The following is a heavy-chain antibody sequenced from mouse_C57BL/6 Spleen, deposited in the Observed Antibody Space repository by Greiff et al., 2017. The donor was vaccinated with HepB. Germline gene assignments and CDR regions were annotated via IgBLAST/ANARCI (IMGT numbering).Heavy chain of an antibody. CDR1: GYSITSGYY. V-gene: IGHV3-6*01. Sequence: EVKLMESGPGLVKPSQSLSLTCSVTGYSITSGYYWNWIRQFPGNKLEWMGYISYDGSNNYNPSLKNRISITRDTSKNQFFLKLNSVTTEDTATYYCARDYGNYRAMDYWGQGTSVTVSS. D-gene: IGHD2-1*01. J-gene: IGHJ4*01. CDR3: ARDYGNYRAMDY. CDR2: ISYDGSN.